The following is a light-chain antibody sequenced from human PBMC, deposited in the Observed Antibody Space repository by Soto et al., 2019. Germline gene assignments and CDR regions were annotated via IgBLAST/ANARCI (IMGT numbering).Light chain of an antibody. CDR2: GAF. J-gene: IGKJ5*01. Sequence: DIQMTQSPSSVSVSVGDRVTITCRASLDINRWLAWYQVRPGKPPKLLIAGAFVLQSGVPSRFSGSGYGPDYALTIDNLQPEDFATYYCQQADSYPITFGQGPRLEI. CDR1: LDINRW. V-gene: IGKV1-12*01. CDR3: QQADSYPIT.